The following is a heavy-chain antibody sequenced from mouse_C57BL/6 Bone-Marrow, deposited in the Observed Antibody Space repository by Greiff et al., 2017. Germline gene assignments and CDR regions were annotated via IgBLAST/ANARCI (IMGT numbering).Heavy chain of an antibody. CDR3: ARSAYDIRRGFYYAMDY. D-gene: IGHD2-3*01. J-gene: IGHJ4*01. CDR2: IYPGSGST. Sequence: MQLQQPGAELVKPGASVKMSCKASGYTFTSYWITWVKQRPGQGLEWIGDIYPGSGSTNYNEKFKSKATLTVDTASSTASMQLSSLTSEDSAVYYCARSAYDIRRGFYYAMDYWGQGTSVTVSS. CDR1: GYTFTSYW. V-gene: IGHV1-55*01.